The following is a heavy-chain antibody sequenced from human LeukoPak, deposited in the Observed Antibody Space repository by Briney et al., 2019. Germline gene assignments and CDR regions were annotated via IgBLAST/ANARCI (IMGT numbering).Heavy chain of an antibody. Sequence: PSETLSLTCTVSGGSINSYYWSWIRQPPGKGLEWIGYILYSGTTNSNSSLKSRVTISVDTSKNQISLKLSSVTAADTAVYYCARMGGYSGYATHWGQGTLVTVSS. CDR3: ARMGGYSGYATH. CDR2: ILYSGTT. J-gene: IGHJ4*02. D-gene: IGHD5-12*01. CDR1: GGSINSYY. V-gene: IGHV4-59*08.